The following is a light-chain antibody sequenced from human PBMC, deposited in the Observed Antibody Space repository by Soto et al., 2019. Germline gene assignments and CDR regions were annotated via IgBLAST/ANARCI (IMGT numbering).Light chain of an antibody. CDR3: QQYNSSPLT. V-gene: IGKV3-20*01. J-gene: IGKJ4*01. CDR2: GAS. Sequence: EIVLTQSPGTLSLSPGERATLSCRASQSVSSCFSSWHQQTPDAAPRLLIYGASSSATGIPDRFSGSGSATYFPLTISRLDAEDVAVYYCQQYNSSPLTFGGGTKVEIK. CDR1: QSVSSCF.